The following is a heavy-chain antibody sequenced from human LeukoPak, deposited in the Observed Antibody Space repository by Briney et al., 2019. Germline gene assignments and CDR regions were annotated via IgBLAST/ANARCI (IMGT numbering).Heavy chain of an antibody. Sequence: GESLKISCKGSGYSFTSYWIGWVRQMPGKGLEWMGIIYPGDSDTRYSTSFQGQVTISADKSTSTAYLQWSSLKASDTAMYYCARLTRGSGSYPGAFDIWGQGTMVTVSS. CDR1: GYSFTSYW. CDR3: ARLTRGSGSYPGAFDI. CDR2: IYPGDSDT. J-gene: IGHJ3*02. D-gene: IGHD3-10*01. V-gene: IGHV5-51*01.